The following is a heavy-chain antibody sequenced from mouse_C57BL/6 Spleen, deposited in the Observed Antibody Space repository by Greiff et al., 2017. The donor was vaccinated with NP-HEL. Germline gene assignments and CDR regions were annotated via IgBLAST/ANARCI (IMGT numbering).Heavy chain of an antibody. J-gene: IGHJ2*01. CDR1: GYTFTSYW. CDR2: IHPNSGST. CDR3: AREDYYDRGYFDY. Sequence: QVQLKQPGAELVKPGASVKLSCKASGYTFTSYWMHWVKQRPGQGLEWIGMIHPNSGSTNYNEKFKSKATLTVDKSSSTAYMQLSSLTSEDSAVYYCAREDYYDRGYFDYWGQGTTLTVSS. D-gene: IGHD2-4*01. V-gene: IGHV1-64*01.